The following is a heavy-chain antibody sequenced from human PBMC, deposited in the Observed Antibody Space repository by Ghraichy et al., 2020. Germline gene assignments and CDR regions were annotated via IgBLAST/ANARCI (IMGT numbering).Heavy chain of an antibody. CDR2: FDPEDGET. J-gene: IGHJ4*02. D-gene: IGHD2-15*01. CDR3: ATRKTYCSGGSCLFGLDY. Sequence: ASVKVSCKVSGYTLTELSMHWVRQAPGKGLEWMGGFDPEDGETIYAQKFQGRVTMTEDTSTDTAYMELSSLRSEDTAVYYCATRKTYCSGGSCLFGLDYWGQGTLVTVSS. V-gene: IGHV1-24*01. CDR1: GYTLTELS.